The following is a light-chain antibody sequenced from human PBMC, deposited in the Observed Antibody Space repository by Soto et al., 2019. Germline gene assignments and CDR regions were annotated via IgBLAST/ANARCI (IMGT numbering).Light chain of an antibody. V-gene: IGKV3-20*01. CDR1: RRVNSNY. J-gene: IGKJ1*01. CDR2: AAS. Sequence: EIVLTQSPGTLSFSPGERATLSCRASRRVNSNYLAWYRQKPGQAPRLLIYAASSRAAGIPDRFSGGGSGTDFTLTISRLEPEDFAVYYCQQYSSGMFGQGTKVEIK. CDR3: QQYSSGM.